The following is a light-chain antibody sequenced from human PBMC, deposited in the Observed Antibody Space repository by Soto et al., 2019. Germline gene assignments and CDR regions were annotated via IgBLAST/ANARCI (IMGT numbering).Light chain of an antibody. Sequence: DIQMTQSPSTLSASVGDRVTITCRASQSISSWLAWYQQKPGKAPKLLIYDASSLESGVPSRFSGSGSGPEFTLTISSLQPVDFATYYCQQYNSYPYTFGQGTKLEIK. J-gene: IGKJ2*01. CDR2: DAS. CDR3: QQYNSYPYT. CDR1: QSISSW. V-gene: IGKV1-5*01.